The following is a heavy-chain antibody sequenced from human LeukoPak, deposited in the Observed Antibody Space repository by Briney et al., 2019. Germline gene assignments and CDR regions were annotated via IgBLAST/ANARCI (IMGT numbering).Heavy chain of an antibody. CDR2: MKEDGSDE. CDR1: GFSFSDTT. Sequence: GGSLRPSCVASGFSFSDTTMSWVRQAAGQGLEWVARMKEDGSDENYVDSVKGRFTISRDNARNSLHLQMKSLRAEDTAVYFCAKGGAGGGYFPTWGQGILVIVSS. J-gene: IGHJ1*01. V-gene: IGHV3-7*03. CDR3: AKGGAGGGYFPT. D-gene: IGHD3-16*01.